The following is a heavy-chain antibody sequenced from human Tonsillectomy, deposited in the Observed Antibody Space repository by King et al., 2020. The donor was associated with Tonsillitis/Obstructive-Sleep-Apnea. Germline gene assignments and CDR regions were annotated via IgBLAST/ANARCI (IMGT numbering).Heavy chain of an antibody. V-gene: IGHV4-39*01. CDR1: GGSLNSSSYY. D-gene: IGHD3-22*01. CDR3: ARHLYFYDTSGYSQFDP. Sequence: QLQESGPGLVKPSETLSLTCTVSGGSLNSSSYYWGWVRQPPGKWLAWIGSIYYTGTTSYNPSLKSRVTIYVDTSKKQFSLKLSSVTAADTAVYYCARHLYFYDTSGYSQFDPWGQGTLVTVSS. J-gene: IGHJ5*02. CDR2: IYYTGTT.